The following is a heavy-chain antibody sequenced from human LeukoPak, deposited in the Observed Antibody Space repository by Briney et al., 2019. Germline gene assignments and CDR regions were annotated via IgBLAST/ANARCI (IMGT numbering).Heavy chain of an antibody. J-gene: IGHJ3*02. CDR3: ARVLDLSKRGLDAFDI. Sequence: PSETLSLTCTVSGGSISSYFWSWIRQPPGKGLEWIGYVYYSGSTNYNPSLKSRVTISVDTSKKQFSLKLSSAAAADTAVYYCARVLDLSKRGLDAFDIWGQGTMVTVSS. CDR2: VYYSGST. D-gene: IGHD3-16*01. CDR1: GGSISSYF. V-gene: IGHV4-59*01.